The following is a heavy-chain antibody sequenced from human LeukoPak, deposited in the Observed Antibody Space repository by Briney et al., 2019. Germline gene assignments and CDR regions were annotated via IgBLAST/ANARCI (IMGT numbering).Heavy chain of an antibody. Sequence: GGSLRLSCAGAGFTFRTYAMNWVRQAPGKGLEWVSVISGSGDTTNYAAHLKSPFTISRENSKNTLYLQMHSLRAEDTAVYYCAKDGKFGGGSPGDSFDIWGQGTMVTVSS. CDR1: GFTFRTYA. J-gene: IGHJ3*02. D-gene: IGHD3-16*01. V-gene: IGHV3-23*01. CDR3: AKDGKFGGGSPGDSFDI. CDR2: ISGSGDTT.